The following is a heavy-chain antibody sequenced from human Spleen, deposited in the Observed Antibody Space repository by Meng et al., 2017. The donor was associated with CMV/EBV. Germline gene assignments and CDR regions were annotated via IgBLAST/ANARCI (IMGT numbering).Heavy chain of an antibody. V-gene: IGHV1-18*01. CDR3: ARRGDYNNWFDP. J-gene: IGHJ5*02. Sequence: SCKASGYPFTSYGISWVRQAPGQGLEWMGWISAYNGNTNYAQKLQGRVTMTTDTSTSTAYMELRSLRSDDTAVYYCARRGDYNNWFDPWGQGTLVTVSS. CDR1: GYPFTSYG. CDR2: ISAYNGNT. D-gene: IGHD3-16*01.